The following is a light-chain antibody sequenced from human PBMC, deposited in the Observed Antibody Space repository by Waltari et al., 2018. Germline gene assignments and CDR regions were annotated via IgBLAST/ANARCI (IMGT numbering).Light chain of an antibody. J-gene: IGLJ3*02. V-gene: IGLV2-14*01. CDR1: SSDVGSYNY. CDR2: DVT. CDR3: SSYTSSSTWV. Sequence: QSALTQPASVSGSPGQSITISCTGTSSDVGSYNYVSWYQQHPGKAPKLMIYDVTKRPSGVSNRFSGSKSGNTAPLTISGLQAEDEADYYCSSYTSSSTWVFGGGTKLTVL.